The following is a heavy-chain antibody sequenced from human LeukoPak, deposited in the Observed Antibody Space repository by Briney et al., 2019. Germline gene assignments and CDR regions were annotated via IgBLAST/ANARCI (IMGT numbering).Heavy chain of an antibody. CDR2: IKQDGSEK. J-gene: IGHJ4*02. D-gene: IGHD3-22*01. Sequence: GGSLRLSCAASGFTFSNYWMTWVRQAPGKGLEWVGNIKQDGSEKYYVDSVKGRFTISRDNAKNSLYLQMNSLRAEDTAVYYCAKARSGYDYQVEYWGQGTLVTVSS. CDR3: AKARSGYDYQVEY. CDR1: GFTFSNYW. V-gene: IGHV3-7*01.